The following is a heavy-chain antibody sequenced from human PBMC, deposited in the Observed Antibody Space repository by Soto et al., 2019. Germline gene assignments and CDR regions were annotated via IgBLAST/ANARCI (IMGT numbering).Heavy chain of an antibody. V-gene: IGHV1-18*01. CDR3: ARVYPYYDILTGFYPGALDI. J-gene: IGHJ3*02. Sequence: QVHLVQSGAEVKKPGASVKVSCKASGYTFTSYGISWVRQAPGQGLEWMGWISAYNGNTNYAQKIQDRVTMTTDTSTSTAYMGLRSLRSDDTALYYWARVYPYYDILTGFYPGALDIWGQGTMVTVSS. CDR2: ISAYNGNT. D-gene: IGHD3-9*01. CDR1: GYTFTSYG.